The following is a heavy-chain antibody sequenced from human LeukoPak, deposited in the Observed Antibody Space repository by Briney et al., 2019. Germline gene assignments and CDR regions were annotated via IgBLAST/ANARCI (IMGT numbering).Heavy chain of an antibody. Sequence: GGSLRLSCTASGFTFGGYAMSWVRQAPGKGLEWVSSISAGSEDSYYADSVKGRFTISRDNSKSTLYLQMNSLRAEDTAVYYCTTRRQDGCWGQGTLVTVS. D-gene: IGHD1-14*01. J-gene: IGHJ4*02. CDR3: TTRRQDGC. V-gene: IGHV3-23*01. CDR1: GFTFGGYA. CDR2: ISAGSEDS.